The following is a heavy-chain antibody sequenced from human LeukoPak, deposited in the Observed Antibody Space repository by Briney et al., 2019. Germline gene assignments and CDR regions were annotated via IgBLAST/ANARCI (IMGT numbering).Heavy chain of an antibody. CDR3: ARDDYYYYGMDV. Sequence: SETLSLTCTVSGGSISSYYWSWIRQPPGKGLEWIGYIYYSGSTNYNPSLKSRVTISVDTSKNQFSLKLSSVTAADTAVYYCARDDYYYYGMDVWGQGTTVTVSS. V-gene: IGHV4-59*12. CDR1: GGSISSYY. J-gene: IGHJ6*02. CDR2: IYYSGST.